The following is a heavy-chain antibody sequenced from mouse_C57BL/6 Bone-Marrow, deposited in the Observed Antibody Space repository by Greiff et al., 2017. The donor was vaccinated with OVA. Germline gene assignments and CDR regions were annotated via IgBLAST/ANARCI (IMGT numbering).Heavy chain of an antibody. Sequence: EVKLVESGGGLVQPGGSLKLSCAASGFTFSDYYMYWVRQTPEKRLEWVAYISNGGGSTYYPDTVKGRFTISRDNAKNTLYLQMSRLKSEDTAMYYCARWDYSWFAYWGQGTLVTVSA. V-gene: IGHV5-12*01. CDR3: ARWDYSWFAY. CDR2: ISNGGGST. D-gene: IGHD1-1*01. J-gene: IGHJ3*01. CDR1: GFTFSDYY.